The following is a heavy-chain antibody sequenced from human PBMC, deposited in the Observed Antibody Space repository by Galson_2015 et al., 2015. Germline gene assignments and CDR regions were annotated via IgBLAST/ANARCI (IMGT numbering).Heavy chain of an antibody. V-gene: IGHV1-2*04. D-gene: IGHD2-15*01. J-gene: IGHJ4*02. CDR2: INPNSGGT. CDR3: AREWGEDGGSSVGY. CDR1: GYTFTGYY. Sequence: SVKVSCKASGYTFTGYYMHWVRQAPGQGLEWMGWINPNSGGTNYAQKFQGWVTMTRDTSISTAYMELSRLRSDDTAVYYCAREWGEDGGSSVGYWGQGTLVTVSS.